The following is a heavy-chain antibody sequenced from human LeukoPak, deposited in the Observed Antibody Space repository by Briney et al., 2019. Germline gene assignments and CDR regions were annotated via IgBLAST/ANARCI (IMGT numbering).Heavy chain of an antibody. J-gene: IGHJ4*02. CDR3: ARPRGCGSATCNNFDY. V-gene: IGHV1-18*01. CDR1: GYTFTNYG. D-gene: IGHD2-15*01. Sequence: ASVKVSCKASGYTFTNYGISWVRQAPGQGLEWMGWISANNGNRNYALKLQDRVSMTTDTSTSTAYMELRSLRSDDTAVYYCARPRGCGSATCNNFDYWGQGTLVTVSS. CDR2: ISANNGNR.